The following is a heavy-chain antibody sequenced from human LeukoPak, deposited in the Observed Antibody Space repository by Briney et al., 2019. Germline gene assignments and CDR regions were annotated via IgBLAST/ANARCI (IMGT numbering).Heavy chain of an antibody. CDR2: ISSSSSYI. J-gene: IGHJ4*02. V-gene: IGHV3-21*01. D-gene: IGHD1-26*01. CDR3: ARFRLVGATYLDY. Sequence: PGGSLRLSCAASGSTFSSYSISWVRQAPGKGLGWVSSISSSSSYIYYADSVKGRFTISRDNAKNSLYLQMNSLRAEDTAMYYCARFRLVGATYLDYWGQGTLVTVSS. CDR1: GSTFSSYS.